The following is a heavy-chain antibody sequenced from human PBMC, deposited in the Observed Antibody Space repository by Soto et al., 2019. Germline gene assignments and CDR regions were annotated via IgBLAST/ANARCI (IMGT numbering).Heavy chain of an antibody. D-gene: IGHD4-17*01. CDR2: IYYSGST. CDR3: AKMTTVTSNYFDY. CDR1: GGSISSGGYY. Sequence: SETLSLTCTVSGGSISSGGYYWSWIRQHPGKGLEWIGYIYYSGSTYYNPSLKSRVTISVDTSKNQFSLKLSSVTAADTAVYYCAKMTTVTSNYFDYWGQETLVTVSS. J-gene: IGHJ4*02. V-gene: IGHV4-31*03.